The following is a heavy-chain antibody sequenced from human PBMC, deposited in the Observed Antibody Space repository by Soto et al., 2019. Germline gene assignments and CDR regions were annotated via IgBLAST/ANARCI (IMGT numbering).Heavy chain of an antibody. Sequence: GGSLRLSCAASGFTFSSYAMSWVRQAPGKGLEWVSAISGSGGSTYYADSVKGRFTISRDNSKNTLYLQMNSLRAEDTAVYYCTRRRITMIVVVYDAFDIWGQGTTVIV. V-gene: IGHV3-23*01. J-gene: IGHJ3*02. CDR2: ISGSGGST. CDR1: GFTFSSYA. CDR3: TRRRITMIVVVYDAFDI. D-gene: IGHD3-22*01.